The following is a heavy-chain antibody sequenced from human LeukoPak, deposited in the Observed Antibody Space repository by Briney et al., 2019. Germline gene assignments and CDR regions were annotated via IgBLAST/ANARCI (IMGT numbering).Heavy chain of an antibody. J-gene: IGHJ4*02. CDR3: ARDRVLLWFGESYYFDY. CDR2: INTNTGNP. Sequence: ASVKVSCKASGYTFTSYAMNWVRQAPGQGLEWMGWINTNTGNPTYAQRFTGRFFFSLDTSVSTAYLQISSLKAEDTAVYYCARDRVLLWFGESYYFDYWGQGTLVTVSS. CDR1: GYTFTSYA. V-gene: IGHV7-4-1*02. D-gene: IGHD3-10*01.